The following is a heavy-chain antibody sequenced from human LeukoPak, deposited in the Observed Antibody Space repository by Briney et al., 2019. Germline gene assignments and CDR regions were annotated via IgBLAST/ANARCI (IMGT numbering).Heavy chain of an antibody. Sequence: GGSLRLSCAASGFTFSSYSMNWVRQAPGKGLEWVSSISSSSSYIYYADSVKGRFTISRDNAKNSLYLQMNSLRAEDTAVYYCAKGVFGSVTATAVNYLGQGTLVTVSS. CDR2: ISSSSSYI. J-gene: IGHJ4*02. D-gene: IGHD4-17*01. V-gene: IGHV3-21*04. CDR1: GFTFSSYS. CDR3: AKGVFGSVTATAVNY.